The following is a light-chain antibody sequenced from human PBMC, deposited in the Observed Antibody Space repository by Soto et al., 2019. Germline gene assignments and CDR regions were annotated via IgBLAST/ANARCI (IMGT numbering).Light chain of an antibody. CDR1: QSVSSSY. V-gene: IGKV3-20*01. J-gene: IGKJ1*01. Sequence: DIMMTQSTATLSVSPGERATLCYRVSQSVSSSYLAWYQQKPGQAPRLLIYGASSRATGIPDRFSGSGSGTDFTLTISRLEPEDFAVYYCQQYGSSPWTFGQGTKVDIK. CDR2: GAS. CDR3: QQYGSSPWT.